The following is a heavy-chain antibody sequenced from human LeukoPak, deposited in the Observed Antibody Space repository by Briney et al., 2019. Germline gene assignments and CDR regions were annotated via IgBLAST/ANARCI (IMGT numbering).Heavy chain of an antibody. Sequence: GSLRLSCAASGFTVSSNYMSWVRQAPGKGLEWVSVIYSGGSTYYADSVKGRFTISRDNSKNTLYLQMNSLRAEDTAVYYCAKEGPSYYYDSSGYPAYWGQGTLVTVSS. CDR1: GFTVSSNY. CDR2: IYSGGST. J-gene: IGHJ4*02. D-gene: IGHD3-22*01. V-gene: IGHV3-53*01. CDR3: AKEGPSYYYDSSGYPAY.